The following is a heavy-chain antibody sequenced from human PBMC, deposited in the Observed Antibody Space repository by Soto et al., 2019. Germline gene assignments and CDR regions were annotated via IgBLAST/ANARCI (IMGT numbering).Heavy chain of an antibody. CDR1: GFSLSTSEMC. J-gene: IGHJ6*02. D-gene: IGHD3-3*01. V-gene: IGHV2-70*01. CDR3: ARLVQRVTIFGVVPYSYYGLDV. CDR2: IDWDDDK. Sequence: SGPTLVNPTQTLTLTCTFSGFSLSTSEMCVSWTRQPPGKALEWLALIDWDDDKYYSTSLKTRLTISKDTSKNQVVLTMTNMDPVDTATYYCARLVQRVTIFGVVPYSYYGLDVWGQGTTVTAP.